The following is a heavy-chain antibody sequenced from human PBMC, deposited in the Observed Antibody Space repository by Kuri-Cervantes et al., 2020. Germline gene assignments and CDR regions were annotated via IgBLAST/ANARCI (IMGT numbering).Heavy chain of an antibody. CDR3: AKGPRSGSFPDYYYYYMDV. CDR1: GFTFSSYA. J-gene: IGHJ6*03. CDR2: IWHDGSTR. Sequence: LSLTCAASGFTFSSYAMSWVRQAPGKGLEWVAVIWHDGSTRYYADSVEGRFTISRDISKNTLYLQMHSLRADDTAVYYCAKGPRSGSFPDYYYYYMDVWGKGTTVTVSS. V-gene: IGHV3-30*18. D-gene: IGHD1-26*01.